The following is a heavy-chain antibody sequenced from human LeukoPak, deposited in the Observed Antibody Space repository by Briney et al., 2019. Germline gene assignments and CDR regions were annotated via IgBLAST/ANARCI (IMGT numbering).Heavy chain of an antibody. CDR1: GYTLTELS. D-gene: IGHD2-2*01. CDR3: ARAPQDIVVVPAPFAEYFQH. J-gene: IGHJ1*01. Sequence: ASVKVSCKVSGYTLTELSMHWVRQAPGKGLEWMGGFDPEDGETIYAQKFQGRVTMTEDTSTDTAYMELSSLRSEDTAVYYCARAPQDIVVVPAPFAEYFQHWGQGTLVTVSS. V-gene: IGHV1-24*01. CDR2: FDPEDGET.